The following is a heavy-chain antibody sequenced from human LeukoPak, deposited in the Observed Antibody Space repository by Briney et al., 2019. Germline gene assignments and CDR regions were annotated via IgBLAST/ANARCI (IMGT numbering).Heavy chain of an antibody. CDR1: GFTFSTYW. CDR2: IKQDGSEK. V-gene: IGHV3-7*01. D-gene: IGHD5-24*01. CDR3: AREVIVDGSSSWFDP. J-gene: IGHJ5*02. Sequence: PGGSLRLSCAAAGFTFSTYWMSWVRQAPGKGLEWVANIKQDGSEKYYVDSVKGRFTISRDNAKNSLYLQMNSLRAEDTAVYYCAREVIVDGSSSWFDPWGQGTLVTVSS.